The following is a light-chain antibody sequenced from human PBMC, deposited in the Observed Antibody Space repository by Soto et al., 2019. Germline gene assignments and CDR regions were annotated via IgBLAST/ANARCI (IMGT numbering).Light chain of an antibody. CDR3: QKTYSNPRT. J-gene: IGKJ1*01. CDR2: AAS. Sequence: DIQMTHSQSSLSASVLYIVNITFRASQSISSYLNWYQQKPGKAPKLLIYAASSLQSGVPSRFSGSGSGTDFTLTISSLQPEDSATYYCQKTYSNPRTFGQGTKVDIK. CDR1: QSISSY. V-gene: IGKV1-39*01.